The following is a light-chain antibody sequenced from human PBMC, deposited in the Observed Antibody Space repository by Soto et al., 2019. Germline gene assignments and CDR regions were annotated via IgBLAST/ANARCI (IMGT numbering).Light chain of an antibody. CDR2: GAS. CDR3: QQYGSSLYT. CDR1: QSVSSSY. Sequence: EIVLTQSPGTLSLSPGERATLSCRASQSVSSSYLAWYQQKPGQAPRPLIYGASSRATGIPDRFSGSGSGTDFTLTIRRLEPEDVAVYYCQQYGSSLYTFGQGTKLEIK. V-gene: IGKV3-20*01. J-gene: IGKJ2*01.